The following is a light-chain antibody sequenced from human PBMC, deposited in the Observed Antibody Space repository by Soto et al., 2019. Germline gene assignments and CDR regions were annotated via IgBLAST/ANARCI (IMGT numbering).Light chain of an antibody. CDR3: QQTYRFVT. Sequence: DIQLTQSPSSLSSSIGDRVTITCRASQDISSYLNWYQQKPGRAPNLLIYGASSLQGGVPSRFSGRASGTEFTLTISSLQPEDLATYYCQQTYRFVTFGQGTRLHI. CDR2: GAS. J-gene: IGKJ5*01. V-gene: IGKV1-39*01. CDR1: QDISSY.